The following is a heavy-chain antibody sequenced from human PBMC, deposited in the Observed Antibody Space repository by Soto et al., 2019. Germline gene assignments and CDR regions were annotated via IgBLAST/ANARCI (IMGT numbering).Heavy chain of an antibody. D-gene: IGHD7-27*01. J-gene: IGHJ4*02. CDR3: VSHPHWAWPFEY. Sequence: EVRLVESGGDLVKSGGSLRLSCVGSGFLFRNYEMNWVRQAPWQGLEWLAHISTTGGHVSESDSVKGRFTISRDNTKHTLYMQMNSLRTEYTGVYYCVSHPHWAWPFEYLGQGTLVNVSS. CDR2: ISTTGGHV. CDR1: GFLFRNYE. V-gene: IGHV3-48*03.